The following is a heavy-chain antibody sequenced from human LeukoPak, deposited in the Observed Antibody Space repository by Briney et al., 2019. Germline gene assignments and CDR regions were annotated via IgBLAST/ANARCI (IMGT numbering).Heavy chain of an antibody. D-gene: IGHD5-18*01. V-gene: IGHV3-64*01. J-gene: IGHJ4*02. CDR2: ISSNGGST. CDR1: GFTFSSDA. CDR3: ARAEYSYGYGY. Sequence: GGSLRLSCAASGFTFSSDAMHWVRQAPGKGLEYVSAISSNGGSTYYANSVKGRFTISRDNSKNTLYLQMGSLRAEDMAVYYCARAEYSYGYGYWGQGTLVTVSS.